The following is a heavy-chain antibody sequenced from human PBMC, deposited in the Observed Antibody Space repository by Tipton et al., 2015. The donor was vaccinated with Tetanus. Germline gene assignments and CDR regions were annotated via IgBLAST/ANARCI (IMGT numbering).Heavy chain of an antibody. D-gene: IGHD6-25*01. CDR2: ISRSSTMI. CDR3: AGAPPQSGFAFAV. Sequence: SLRLSCSATGFSFSTHGMNWVRQAPGKGPEWVSYISRSSTMIFYTDSVKGRFTISRDNAKNSLYLQMSSLRPEDTAVYYCAGAPPQSGFAFAVWGQGTMVTVSS. CDR1: GFSFSTHG. J-gene: IGHJ3*01. V-gene: IGHV3-48*01.